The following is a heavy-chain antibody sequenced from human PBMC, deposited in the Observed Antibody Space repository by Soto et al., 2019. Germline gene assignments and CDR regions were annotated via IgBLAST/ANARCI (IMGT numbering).Heavy chain of an antibody. CDR3: ARGGDILTGYYNWFDP. J-gene: IGHJ5*02. D-gene: IGHD3-9*01. CDR1: GDSISSGGHY. Sequence: SETLSLTCTVSGDSISSGGHYWTWIRQHPGKGLEWIGYIYYSGSTYYNPSLKSRITISIDTSKSQFSLKLNSVTAADTAVYYCARGGDILTGYYNWFDPWGQGTLVTVSS. V-gene: IGHV4-31*03. CDR2: IYYSGST.